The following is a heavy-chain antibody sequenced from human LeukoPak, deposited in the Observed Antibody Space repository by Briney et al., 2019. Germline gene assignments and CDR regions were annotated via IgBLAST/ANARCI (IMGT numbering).Heavy chain of an antibody. CDR2: ISAYNGNT. Sequence: ASVKVSCKASGYTFTSYGIGWVRQAPGQGLEWMGWISAYNGNTNYAQKLQGRVTMTTDTSTSTAYMELRSLRSDDTAVYYCAKFGQDYYGSGSYTDREYYFDYWGQGTLVTVSS. CDR3: AKFGQDYYGSGSYTDREYYFDY. D-gene: IGHD3-10*01. J-gene: IGHJ4*02. V-gene: IGHV1-18*01. CDR1: GYTFTSYG.